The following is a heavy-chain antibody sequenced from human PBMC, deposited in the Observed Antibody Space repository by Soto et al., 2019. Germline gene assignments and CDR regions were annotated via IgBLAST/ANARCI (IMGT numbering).Heavy chain of an antibody. V-gene: IGHV3-30*03. D-gene: IGHD3-16*01. CDR2: ISFNGLSQ. J-gene: IGHJ3*01. CDR3: AGGGRGLRGAFDV. CDR1: GFTFSSFA. Sequence: QELLVESGGGVVQPGKSLRLSCAASGFTFSSFAMHWVRQAPGKGLEWVSVISFNGLSQFYPDSIRGRFTISRDNSKNTLYLQLDSLRPDDTAVYYCAGGGRGLRGAFDVWGQGTEVSVS.